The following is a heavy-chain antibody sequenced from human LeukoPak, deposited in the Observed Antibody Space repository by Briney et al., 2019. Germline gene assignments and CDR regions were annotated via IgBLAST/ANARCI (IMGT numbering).Heavy chain of an antibody. CDR3: AKVGYYYDSSGYYPTDYYYYYGMDV. V-gene: IGHV3-23*01. CDR1: GFTFSSYA. CDR2: IGGSGGST. D-gene: IGHD3-22*01. J-gene: IGHJ6*02. Sequence: GGSLRLSCAASGFTFSSYAMSWVRQAPGKGLEWVSAIGGSGGSTYYADSVKGRFTISRDNSKNTLYLQMNSLRAEDTAVYYCAKVGYYYDSSGYYPTDYYYYYGMDVWGQGTTVTVSS.